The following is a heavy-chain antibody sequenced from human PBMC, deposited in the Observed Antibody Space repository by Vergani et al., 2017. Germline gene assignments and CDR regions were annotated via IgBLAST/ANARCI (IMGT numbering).Heavy chain of an antibody. V-gene: IGHV1-8*01. CDR3: VTGRGIY. CDR2: MNPNSGNT. Sequence: QVQLVQSGAEVKTPGASVKVSCKASGYTFTTYDINWVRQATGQGLEWMGWMNPNSGNTGYAQKFQGRVTMTRKTSITTAYMELSSLRSDDTAVYFCVTGRGIYWGQGTLVTVST. J-gene: IGHJ4*02. D-gene: IGHD6-13*01. CDR1: GYTFTTYD.